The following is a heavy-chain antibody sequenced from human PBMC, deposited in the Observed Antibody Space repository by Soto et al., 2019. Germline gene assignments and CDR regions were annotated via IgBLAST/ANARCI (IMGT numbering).Heavy chain of an antibody. D-gene: IGHD6-19*01. CDR2: IYPGDSDT. CDR3: ARLTSYSSGPAGWFDP. J-gene: IGHJ5*02. V-gene: IGHV5-51*01. CDR1: GYSFTSYW. Sequence: GESLKIFCKGSGYSFTSYWIGWVRQMPGKGLEWMGIIYPGDSDTRYSPSFQGQVTISADKSISTAYLQWSSLKASDTAMYYCARLTSYSSGPAGWFDPWGQGTLVTVSS.